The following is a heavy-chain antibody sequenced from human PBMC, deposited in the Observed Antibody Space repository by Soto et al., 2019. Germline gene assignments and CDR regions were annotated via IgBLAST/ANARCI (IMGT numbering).Heavy chain of an antibody. J-gene: IGHJ6*02. D-gene: IGHD6-13*01. CDR1: GGTFSSYA. V-gene: IGHV1-69*12. Sequence: QVQLVQSGAEVKKPGSSVKVSCKASGGTFSSYAISWVRQAPGQGLEWMGGIIPIFGTANYAQKFQGRVTITADESTSTAYMELSGLRSEDTAVYYCARDERQQLVRGYYYYGMDVWGQGTTVTVSS. CDR2: IIPIFGTA. CDR3: ARDERQQLVRGYYYYGMDV.